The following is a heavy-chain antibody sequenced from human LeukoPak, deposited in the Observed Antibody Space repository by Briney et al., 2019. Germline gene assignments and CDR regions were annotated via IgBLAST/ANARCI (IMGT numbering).Heavy chain of an antibody. CDR1: GFTVSSNY. V-gene: IGHV3-66*01. CDR2: IYSGGST. D-gene: IGHD5-24*01. J-gene: IGHJ5*02. Sequence: PGGSLRLSCAASGFTVSSNYMSWVRQAPGKGLEWVSVIYSGGSTYYADSVKGRFTISRDNSKNTLYLQMNSLRAEDTAVYYCARTLRDGYNIKYNWFDPWGRGTLVTVSS. CDR3: ARTLRDGYNIKYNWFDP.